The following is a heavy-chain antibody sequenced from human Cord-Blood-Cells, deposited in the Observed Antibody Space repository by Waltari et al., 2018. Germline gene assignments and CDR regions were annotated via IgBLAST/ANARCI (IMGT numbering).Heavy chain of an antibody. J-gene: IGHJ4*02. Sequence: QVQLVESGGGVVQPGRSLRLSCAASGFTFSSYAMHCVRQAPGKGLEWVAVISYDGSNKYYADSVKGRFTISRDNSKNTLYLQMNSLRAEDTAVYYCARGGYIAASPDYWGQGTLVTVSS. CDR3: ARGGYIAASPDY. CDR2: ISYDGSNK. V-gene: IGHV3-30*04. CDR1: GFTFSSYA. D-gene: IGHD6-6*01.